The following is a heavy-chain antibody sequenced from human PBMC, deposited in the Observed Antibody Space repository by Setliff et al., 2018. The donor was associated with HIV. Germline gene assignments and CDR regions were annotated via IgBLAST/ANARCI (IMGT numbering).Heavy chain of an antibody. CDR2: IKQDGSEK. CDR3: ARDDNYYDSSGYSVY. V-gene: IGHV3-7*01. J-gene: IGHJ4*02. CDR1: GFTFSSYW. Sequence: GGSLRLSCAASGFTFSSYWMSWVRQAPGKGLEWVANIKQDGSEKYYVDSVKGRFTISRDNAKNSLYLQMNSLRAEDTAVYYCARDDNYYDSSGYSVYWGQGTLVTV. D-gene: IGHD3-22*01.